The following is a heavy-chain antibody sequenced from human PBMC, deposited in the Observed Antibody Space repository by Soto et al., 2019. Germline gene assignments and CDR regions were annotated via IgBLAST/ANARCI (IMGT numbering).Heavy chain of an antibody. D-gene: IGHD3-3*01. V-gene: IGHV4-34*01. CDR2: INHSGST. CDR3: ARAEKTNSYYDFWSGYYTGSYYYYYMDV. J-gene: IGHJ6*03. CDR1: GGSFSGYY. Sequence: TLSLTCAVYGGSFSGYYWSWIRQPPGKGLEWIGEINHSGSTNYNPSLKSRVTISVDTSKNQFSLKLSSVTAADTAVYYCARAEKTNSYYDFWSGYYTGSYYYYYMDVWGKGTTVTVSS.